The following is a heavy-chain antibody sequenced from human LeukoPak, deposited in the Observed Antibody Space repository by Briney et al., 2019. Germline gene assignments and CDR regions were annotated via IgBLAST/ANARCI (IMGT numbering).Heavy chain of an antibody. CDR3: ARGNTAYYDPSGYEGAFDI. Sequence: GRSLRLSCAASGFSFSTYGVHWVRQAPGKGLEWVAFVRFDINNKNYADSVKGRFTLSTDNSKTTMYLQMISLRPEDTAVYYCARGNTAYYDPSGYEGAFDIWGQGTMVTVSS. CDR1: GFSFSTYG. V-gene: IGHV3-30*02. CDR2: VRFDINNK. J-gene: IGHJ3*02. D-gene: IGHD3-22*01.